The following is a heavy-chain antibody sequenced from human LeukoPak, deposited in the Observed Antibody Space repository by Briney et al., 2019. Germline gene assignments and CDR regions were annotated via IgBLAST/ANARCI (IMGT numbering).Heavy chain of an antibody. D-gene: IGHD1-26*01. J-gene: IGHJ4*02. CDR3: AKDREETRFSGTSLDY. V-gene: IGHV3-30*18. Sequence: GGSLRLSCAASGFTFSKYGMQWVRQAPGKGLEWVAVILYDGSIKYYTDSVKGRFTISRDNSKNTLYLQMNSLRAEDTAVYYCAKDREETRFSGTSLDYWGQGTLVAVSS. CDR2: ILYDGSIK. CDR1: GFTFSKYG.